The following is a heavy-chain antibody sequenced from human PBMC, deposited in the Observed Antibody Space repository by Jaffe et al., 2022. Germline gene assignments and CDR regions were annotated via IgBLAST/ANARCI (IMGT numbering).Heavy chain of an antibody. Sequence: QVQLVESGGGVVQPGGSLRLSCAASGFTFSSYGMHWVRQAPGKGLEWVAFIRYDGSNKYYADSVKGRFTISRDNSKNTLYLQMNSLRAEDTAVYYCAKDYNPTYGSGSPDAFDIWGQGTMVTVSS. D-gene: IGHD3-10*01. CDR2: IRYDGSNK. CDR1: GFTFSSYG. V-gene: IGHV3-30*02. J-gene: IGHJ3*02. CDR3: AKDYNPTYGSGSPDAFDI.